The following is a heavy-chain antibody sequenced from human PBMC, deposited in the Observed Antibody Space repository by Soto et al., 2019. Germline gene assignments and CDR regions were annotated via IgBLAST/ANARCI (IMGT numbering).Heavy chain of an antibody. CDR1: GGSISSGDYY. V-gene: IGHV4-30-4*02. Sequence: SETLSLTCAVSGGSISSGDYYWSWIRQPPGKGLEWIGYIYYSGSTYYNPSLKSRVTISVDTSKNQFSLKLSSVTAADTAVYYCARDRDGSADYWGQGTLVTVSS. D-gene: IGHD3-10*01. CDR3: ARDRDGSADY. CDR2: IYYSGST. J-gene: IGHJ4*02.